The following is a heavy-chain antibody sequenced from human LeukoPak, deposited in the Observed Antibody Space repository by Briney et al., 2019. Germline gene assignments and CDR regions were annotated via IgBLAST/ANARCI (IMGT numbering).Heavy chain of an antibody. CDR1: GYTFTSYD. CDR3: ARGRGGYDFGHYYYGMDV. J-gene: IGHJ6*02. Sequence: GASVKVSCKASGYTFTSYDINWVRQATGQGLEWMGWMNPNSGNTGYAQKFQGRVTMTRDTSISTAYMELSSLRSEDTAVYYCARGRGGYDFGHYYYGMDVWGQGTTVTVSS. D-gene: IGHD5-12*01. V-gene: IGHV1-8*01. CDR2: MNPNSGNT.